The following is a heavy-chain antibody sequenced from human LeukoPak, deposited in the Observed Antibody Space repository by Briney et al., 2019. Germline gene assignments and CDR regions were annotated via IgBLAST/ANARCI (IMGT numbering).Heavy chain of an antibody. V-gene: IGHV3-11*03. Sequence: GGSLRLSCAGSGFSFSDYYMAWIRQTPGKGLQRVSFFDRGRDGKAHADSVKGRFTISRDNDKNSLYLLMNSLTAEDTAVYYCAAAAAGTVDYWGQGTLVTVSS. J-gene: IGHJ4*02. CDR3: AAAAAGTVDY. CDR2: FDRGRDGK. D-gene: IGHD6-13*01. CDR1: GFSFSDYY.